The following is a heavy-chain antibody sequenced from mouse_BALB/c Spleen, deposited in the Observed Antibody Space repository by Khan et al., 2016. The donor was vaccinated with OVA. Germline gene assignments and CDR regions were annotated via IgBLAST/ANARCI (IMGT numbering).Heavy chain of an antibody. Sequence: QVQLKQSGPGLVAPSQSLSITCTVSGFSLTDYAVSWIRQPPGKGLEWLGVIWVSGSKYYNSVLKSRLSISKDNFKSQVFLMMNSLQADDTAMYYDDSGPHYYSMDYWGQGTSVTVSS. CDR3: DSGPHYYSMDY. J-gene: IGHJ4*01. D-gene: IGHD1-1*02. V-gene: IGHV2-6-5*01. CDR2: IWVSGSK. CDR1: GFSLTDYA.